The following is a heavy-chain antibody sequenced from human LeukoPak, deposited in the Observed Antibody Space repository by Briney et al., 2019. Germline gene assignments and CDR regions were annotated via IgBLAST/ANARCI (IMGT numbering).Heavy chain of an antibody. Sequence: GGSLRLSCAASGFTFSSYGMHWVRQAPGKGLEWVAFIRYDGSNKYYADSVKGRFTISRDNSKNTLYLQMNSLRAEDTAVYYCAKVIVATIRNYFDYWGQGTLVTVSS. CDR2: IRYDGSNK. J-gene: IGHJ4*02. CDR1: GFTFSSYG. D-gene: IGHD5-12*01. CDR3: AKVIVATIRNYFDY. V-gene: IGHV3-30*02.